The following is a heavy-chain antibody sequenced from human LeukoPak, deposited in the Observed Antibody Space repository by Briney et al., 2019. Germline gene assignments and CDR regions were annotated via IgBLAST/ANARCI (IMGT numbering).Heavy chain of an antibody. V-gene: IGHV3-53*01. J-gene: IGHJ5*02. Sequence: PGGSLRLSCAASGFTVSSNYMSWVRQAPGKGLKWVSVIYSGGSTYYADSVKGRFTISRDNSKNTLYLQMNSLRAEDTAVYHCASRATVTTDRFWFDPWGQGTLVTVSS. D-gene: IGHD4-11*01. CDR2: IYSGGST. CDR3: ASRATVTTDRFWFDP. CDR1: GFTVSSNY.